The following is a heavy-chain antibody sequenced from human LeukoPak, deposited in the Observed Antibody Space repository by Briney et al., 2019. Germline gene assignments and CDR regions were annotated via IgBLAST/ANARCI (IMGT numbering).Heavy chain of an antibody. CDR1: GDSVSSNSAA. CDR2: PHYRSKWHN. Sequence: SKTLSLTCAISGDSVSSNSAAWNWIRQSPSRGVEWLGRPHYRSKWHNHYAVSVKSRITINPDTSKNQFSLQLNSVTPEDTAVYYCARGDYDFWSGYYTFDYWGQGTLVTVSS. D-gene: IGHD3-3*01. CDR3: ARGDYDFWSGYYTFDY. J-gene: IGHJ4*02. V-gene: IGHV6-1*01.